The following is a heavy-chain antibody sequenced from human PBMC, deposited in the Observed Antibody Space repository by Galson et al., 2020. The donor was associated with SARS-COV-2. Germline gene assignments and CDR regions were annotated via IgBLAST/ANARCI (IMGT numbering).Heavy chain of an antibody. Sequence: QLGESLKISCAASGFTFSSYWMSWVRQAPGKGLEWVANIKQDGSEKYYVDSVKGRFTISRDNAKNSLYLQMNSLRAEDTAVYYCARDQTYDFWSRDWFDPWGQGTLVTVSS. CDR2: IKQDGSEK. CDR1: GFTFSSYW. J-gene: IGHJ5*02. V-gene: IGHV3-7*01. CDR3: ARDQTYDFWSRDWFDP. D-gene: IGHD3-3*01.